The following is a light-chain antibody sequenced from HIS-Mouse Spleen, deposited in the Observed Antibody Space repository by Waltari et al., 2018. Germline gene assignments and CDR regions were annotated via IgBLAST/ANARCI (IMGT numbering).Light chain of an antibody. Sequence: QSALTQPASVSGSPGQSITISCTGTSSDVGGYNYFSWYQQHPGKAPKLMIYEVSTRPSGVSNRFSGSKSGNTASLTISGLQAEDEADYYCSSYTSSSTLNWVFGGGTKLTVL. CDR2: EVS. CDR1: SSDVGGYNY. V-gene: IGLV2-14*01. J-gene: IGLJ3*02. CDR3: SSYTSSSTLNWV.